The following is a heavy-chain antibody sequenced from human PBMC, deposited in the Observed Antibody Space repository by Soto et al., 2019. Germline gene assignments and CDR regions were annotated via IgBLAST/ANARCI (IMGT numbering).Heavy chain of an antibody. Sequence: SVKVSCKASGGTFSSYAISWVRQAPGQGLEWMGGIIPIFGTANYAQKFQGRVTITADESTSTAYMELSSLRSEDTAVYYCARELGYYDSSGYTFDYWGQGTLVTVSS. D-gene: IGHD3-22*01. J-gene: IGHJ4*02. CDR1: GGTFSSYA. V-gene: IGHV1-69*13. CDR2: IIPIFGTA. CDR3: ARELGYYDSSGYTFDY.